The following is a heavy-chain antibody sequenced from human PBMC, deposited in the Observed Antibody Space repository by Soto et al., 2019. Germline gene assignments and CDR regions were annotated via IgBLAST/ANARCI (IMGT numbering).Heavy chain of an antibody. CDR3: ARAPPLRYFGGWFDP. CDR1: GGSISSGGYY. V-gene: IGHV4-31*03. CDR2: IYYSGST. Sequence: ASETLSLTCTVSGGSISSGGYYWSWIRQHPGKGLEWIGYIYYSGSTYYNPSLKSRVTISVDTSKNQFSLKLSSVTAADTAVYYCARAPPLRYFGGWFDPWGQGTLVNVSS. J-gene: IGHJ5*02. D-gene: IGHD3-9*01.